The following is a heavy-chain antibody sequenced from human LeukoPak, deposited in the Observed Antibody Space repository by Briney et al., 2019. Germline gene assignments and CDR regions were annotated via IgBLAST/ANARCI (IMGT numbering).Heavy chain of an antibody. V-gene: IGHV3-23*01. D-gene: IGHD3-10*01. CDR3: AKDRVTMVRGVTITGDYYYYGMDV. Sequence: PGGSLRLSCAASGFTFSSYAMSWVRQAPGKGLEWVSAISGSGGSTYYADSVRGRFTISRDNSKNTLYLQMNSLRAEDTAVYYCAKDRVTMVRGVTITGDYYYYGMDVWGQGTTVTVSS. CDR2: ISGSGGST. CDR1: GFTFSSYA. J-gene: IGHJ6*02.